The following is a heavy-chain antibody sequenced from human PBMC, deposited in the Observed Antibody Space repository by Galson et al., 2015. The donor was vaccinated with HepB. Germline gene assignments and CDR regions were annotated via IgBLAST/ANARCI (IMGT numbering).Heavy chain of an antibody. D-gene: IGHD2-2*01. CDR1: GFTFSSFA. V-gene: IGHV3-23*01. J-gene: IGHJ6*02. CDR3: AGDLVPYCSSTSCYGDGMDV. Sequence: SLRLSCAASGFTFSSFAMSWVRQAPGKGLEWVSGITDIGDTTYYADSVEGRFTISRDNSKNTLCLQMNSLRAEDTAVYYCAGDLVPYCSSTSCYGDGMDVWGQGTTVTVS. CDR2: ITDIGDTT.